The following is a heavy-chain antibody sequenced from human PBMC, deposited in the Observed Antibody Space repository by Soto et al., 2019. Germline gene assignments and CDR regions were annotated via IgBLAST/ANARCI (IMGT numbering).Heavy chain of an antibody. D-gene: IGHD3-9*01. V-gene: IGHV3-30*14. CDR3: ARAYQLTYYFDD. J-gene: IGHJ4*02. CDR2: ISDDGSKT. Sequence: PGGSLRLSCAGSGVTFRGYAVHWVRQTPGKGLEWVTVISDDGSKTYYADSVKGRFSVSRDDSTNMVFLQMSSLRSEDTAVCHCARAYQLTYYFDDWGPGTPVTVSS. CDR1: GVTFRGYA.